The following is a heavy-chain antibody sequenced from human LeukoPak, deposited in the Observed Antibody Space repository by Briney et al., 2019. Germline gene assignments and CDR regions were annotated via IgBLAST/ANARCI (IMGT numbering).Heavy chain of an antibody. D-gene: IGHD5-18*01. CDR3: AHSVDTERGAYYFDY. Sequence: ESGPTLVKPTQTLTLTCTFSGFSLSTSGVGVGWIRQPPGKALEWLALIYWNDDKRYSPSLKSRLTITKDTSKNRVVLTMANLDPVDTGTYYCAHSVDTERGAYYFDYWGQGTLVTVSS. CDR2: IYWNDDK. V-gene: IGHV2-5*01. CDR1: GFSLSTSGVG. J-gene: IGHJ4*02.